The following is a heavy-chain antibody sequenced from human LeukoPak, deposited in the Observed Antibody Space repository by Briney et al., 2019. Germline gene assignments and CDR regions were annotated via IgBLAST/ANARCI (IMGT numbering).Heavy chain of an antibody. CDR1: GFTFGDYA. J-gene: IGHJ6*02. CDR2: IRSKAYGGTT. D-gene: IGHD3-22*01. CDR3: TRSPYDSGYLTYSYYYGMDV. Sequence: GGSLRLSCTASGFTFGDYAMSWVRQAPGKGLEWVCFIRSKAYGGTTEYAASVKGRFTISRDESKSIANLQMNSLKTEDTAVYYCTRSPYDSGYLTYSYYYGMDVWGQGTTVTVSS. V-gene: IGHV3-49*04.